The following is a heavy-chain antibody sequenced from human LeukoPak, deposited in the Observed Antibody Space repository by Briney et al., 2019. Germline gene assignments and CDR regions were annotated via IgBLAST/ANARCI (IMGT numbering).Heavy chain of an antibody. D-gene: IGHD3-22*01. Sequence: SETLSLTCAVYGGSFSGYYWSWIRQPPGKGLEWIGEINHSGSTNYNPSLKSRVTISVDTSKNQFSLKLSSVTAADTAVYYCARRRAGYYYDSSGYYFNPLHFQHWGQGTLVTVSS. CDR3: ARRRAGYYYDSSGYYFNPLHFQH. V-gene: IGHV4-34*01. CDR1: GGSFSGYY. J-gene: IGHJ1*01. CDR2: INHSGST.